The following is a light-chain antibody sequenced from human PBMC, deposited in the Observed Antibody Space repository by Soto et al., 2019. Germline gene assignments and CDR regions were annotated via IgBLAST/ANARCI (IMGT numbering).Light chain of an antibody. CDR1: SSDVGGYNY. CDR2: DVS. CDR3: ASYTSRAVV. Sequence: QSALTQPASVSGSPGQSITISCTGTSSDVGGYNYVSWYQQHPGKAPKLMIFDVSNRPSGVSNRFSGSKSGNTASLTISGLQANDEADYYCASYTSRAVVFGGGTKLTVL. J-gene: IGLJ2*01. V-gene: IGLV2-14*01.